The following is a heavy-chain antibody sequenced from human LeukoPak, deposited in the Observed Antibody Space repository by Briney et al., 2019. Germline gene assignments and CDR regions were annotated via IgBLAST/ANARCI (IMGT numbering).Heavy chain of an antibody. D-gene: IGHD1-14*01. V-gene: IGHV1-18*01. CDR1: GYTFTSYG. CDR3: AREFRSHLYQPYYFDY. CDR2: ISAYNGNT. J-gene: IGHJ4*02. Sequence: ASVKVSCKASGYTFTSYGISWVRQAPGQGLEWMGWISAYNGNTNYAQKLQGRVTMTTDTSTSTAYMELSSLRSEDTAVYYCAREFRSHLYQPYYFDYWGQGTLVTVSS.